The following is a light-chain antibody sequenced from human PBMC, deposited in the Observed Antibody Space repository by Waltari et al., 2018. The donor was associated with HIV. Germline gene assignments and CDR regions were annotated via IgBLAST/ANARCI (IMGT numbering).Light chain of an antibody. V-gene: IGKV4-1*01. CDR3: QQYYSTPRT. CDR1: QCVLYSSNNNNY. J-gene: IGKJ2*01. Sequence: DIVMTQSPDSLTVSLGERATINCKSSQCVLYSSNNNNYLAWYQQKPGQPPKLLIYWASTRESGVPDRFSGSGSGTDFTLTISSLQAEDVAVYYCQQYYSTPRTFGQGTKLEIK. CDR2: WAS.